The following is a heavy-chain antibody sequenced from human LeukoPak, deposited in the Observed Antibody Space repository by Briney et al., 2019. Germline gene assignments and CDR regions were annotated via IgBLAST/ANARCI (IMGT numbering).Heavy chain of an antibody. CDR3: ARALVGAPYYYYGMDV. D-gene: IGHD1-26*01. V-gene: IGHV1-69*13. CDR2: IIPIFGTA. J-gene: IGHJ6*02. Sequence: SVKVSCKASGDTFSSYAISWVRQAPGQGLEWMGGIIPIFGTANYAQKFQGRVTITADESTSTAYMELSSLRSEDTAVYYCARALVGAPYYYYGMDVWGQGTTVTVSS. CDR1: GDTFSSYA.